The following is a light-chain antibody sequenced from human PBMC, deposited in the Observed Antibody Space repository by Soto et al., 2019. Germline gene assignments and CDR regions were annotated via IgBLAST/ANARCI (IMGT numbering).Light chain of an antibody. CDR2: AAS. V-gene: IGKV1-27*01. CDR3: QKYDIAPRT. CDR1: QDINNY. J-gene: IGKJ4*01. Sequence: DIQMTQSPSSLSASVGDRVTITCRASQDINNYLAWYQQRPGKVPKLLIYAASTFQSGVPSRFSGSGSGTDFTLTISSLQPEDVASYYCQKYDIAPRTFGGGTRVEVK.